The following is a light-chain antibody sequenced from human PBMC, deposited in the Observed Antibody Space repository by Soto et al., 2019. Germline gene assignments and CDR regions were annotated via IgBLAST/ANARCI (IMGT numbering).Light chain of an antibody. V-gene: IGLV1-51*01. CDR3: GSWDSSLSAYV. CDR2: DDN. J-gene: IGLJ1*01. Sequence: QSVLTQPASVCAAPGQKVTISCSGSSSNIGGNSVSWYQQLPGTAPKLLIYDDNKRPSGIPDRFSGSKSGTSATLGITGFQTGDEADYYCGSWDSSLSAYVFGTGTKVTVL. CDR1: SSNIGGNS.